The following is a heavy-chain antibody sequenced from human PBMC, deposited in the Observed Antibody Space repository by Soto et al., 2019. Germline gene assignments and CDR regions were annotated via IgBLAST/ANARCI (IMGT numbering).Heavy chain of an antibody. CDR3: ARGRSSRHYYYGMDV. J-gene: IGHJ6*02. CDR2: INPNSGGT. D-gene: IGHD6-6*01. CDR1: GYTFTGYY. Sequence: QVQLVQSGAEVKKPGASVKVSCKASGYTFTGYYMHWVRQAPGQGLEWMGWINPNSGGTNYAQKFQGWVTMTRDTSISTAYMELSRLRSDDTAVYYCARGRSSRHYYYGMDVWGQGTTVTVSS. V-gene: IGHV1-2*04.